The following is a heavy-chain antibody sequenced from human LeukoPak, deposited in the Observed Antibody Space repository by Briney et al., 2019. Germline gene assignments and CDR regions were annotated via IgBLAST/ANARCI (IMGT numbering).Heavy chain of an antibody. CDR3: ARIHSLYYYDSSGYGAFDI. V-gene: IGHV3-33*01. Sequence: GGSLRLSCAASGFTFSSYGFHWVRQAPGKGLEWVAVIWNDGSNKYYADSVKGRFTISRDNSKNTLYLQMNSLRAEDTAVYYCARIHSLYYYDSSGYGAFDIWGQGTMVTVSS. CDR1: GFTFSSYG. D-gene: IGHD3-22*01. J-gene: IGHJ3*02. CDR2: IWNDGSNK.